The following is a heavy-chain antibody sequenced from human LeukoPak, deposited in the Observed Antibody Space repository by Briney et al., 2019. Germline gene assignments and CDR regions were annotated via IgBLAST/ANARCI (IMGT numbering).Heavy chain of an antibody. CDR3: ARLEGGAFDI. CDR1: GGSISSSSYY. D-gene: IGHD3-16*01. J-gene: IGHJ3*02. Sequence: SETLSLTCTDSGGSISSSSYYWGWIRQPPGKGLEWIGSIYYSGSTYYNPSLKSRVTISVDTSKNQFSLKLSSVTAADTAVYYCARLEGGAFDIWGQGTMVTVSS. CDR2: IYYSGST. V-gene: IGHV4-39*01.